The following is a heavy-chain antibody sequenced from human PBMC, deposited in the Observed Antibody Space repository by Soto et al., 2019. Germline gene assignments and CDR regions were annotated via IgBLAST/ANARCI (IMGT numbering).Heavy chain of an antibody. CDR2: IKQDGSES. CDR1: GFTFSNYW. D-gene: IGHD2-21*01. CDR3: ASARHIGP. V-gene: IGHV3-7*01. Sequence: PGGSLRLSCAASGFTFSNYWMSWVRQAPGKGLEWVANIKQDGSESNYADSVKGRFTISRDNAENSLYLQMTSLRAEDTAVYYCASARHIGPWGQGTM. J-gene: IGHJ5*02.